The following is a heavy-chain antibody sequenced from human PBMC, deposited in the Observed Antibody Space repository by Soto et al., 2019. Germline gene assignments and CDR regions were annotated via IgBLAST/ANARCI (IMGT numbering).Heavy chain of an antibody. D-gene: IGHD5-18*01. CDR1: GFSLSTSGVG. CDR2: IYWDDDK. J-gene: IGHJ4*02. CDR3: AHDANTDTPMVETYYFDY. V-gene: IGHV2-5*02. Sequence: QITLKESGPTLVKPTQTLTLTCTFSGFSLSTSGVGVGWIRQPPGKALEWLALIYWDDDKRYSPSLKSRLTITMDTSKNQVVLTMTNMDPVDTATYYCAHDANTDTPMVETYYFDYWGQGTLVTVSS.